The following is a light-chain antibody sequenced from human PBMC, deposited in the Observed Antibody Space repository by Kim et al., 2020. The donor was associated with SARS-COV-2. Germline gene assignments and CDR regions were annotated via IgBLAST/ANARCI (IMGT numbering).Light chain of an antibody. V-gene: IGLV2-11*03. CDR3: CFLAGAYTF. CDR2: DVT. CDR1: SSYVGGSKS. J-gene: IGLJ2*01. Sequence: PVQSVTISCTGTSSYVGGSKSVSWYQQHPDKAPQLMIYDVTKRPSGVPDRFSGSKSGNMASLTISGLQADDEADYYCCFLAGAYTFFGRGTQLTVL.